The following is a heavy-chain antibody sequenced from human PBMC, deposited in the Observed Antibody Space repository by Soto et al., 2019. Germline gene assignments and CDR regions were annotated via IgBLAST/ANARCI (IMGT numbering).Heavy chain of an antibody. J-gene: IGHJ3*02. CDR3: ARDLIVGAPDYYESTFAFDI. V-gene: IGHV4-61*08. D-gene: IGHD3-22*01. CDR1: GGSVSSGDYY. CDR2: VYYTGST. Sequence: PSETLSLTCSVSGGSVSSGDYYWSWIRQPPGKGLEFIGYVYYTGSTNYNLSLKSRVTISLDTSKNQFSLRPSSVTAADTAVYYCARDLIVGAPDYYESTFAFDIWGQGTMVTVSS.